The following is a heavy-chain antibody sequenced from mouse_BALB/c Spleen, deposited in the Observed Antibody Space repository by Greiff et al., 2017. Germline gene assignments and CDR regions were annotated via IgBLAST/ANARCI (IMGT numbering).Heavy chain of an antibody. D-gene: IGHD2-14*01. CDR3: ARDYRYEYFDV. J-gene: IGHJ1*01. Sequence: EVMLVESGGGLVQPGGSRKLSCAASGFTFSSFGMHWVRQAPEKGLEWVAYISSGSSTIYYADTVKGRFTISRDNPKNTLFLQMTSLRSEDTAMYYCARDYRYEYFDVWGAGTTVTVSS. CDR1: GFTFSSFG. CDR2: ISSGSSTI. V-gene: IGHV5-17*02.